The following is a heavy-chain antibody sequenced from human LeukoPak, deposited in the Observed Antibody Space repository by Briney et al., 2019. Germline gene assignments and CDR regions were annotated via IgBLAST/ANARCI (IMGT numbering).Heavy chain of an antibody. CDR3: ARNGPAGYSSCWYNVRYFQH. Sequence: PSETLSLTCAVYGGSFSGYYWSWIRQPPGKGLEWIGEINHSGSTNYNPSLKSRVTISVDTSKNQFSLKLSSVTAADTAVYYFARNGPAGYSSCWYNVRYFQHWGQGTLVTVSS. V-gene: IGHV4-34*01. CDR2: INHSGST. CDR1: GGSFSGYY. J-gene: IGHJ1*01. D-gene: IGHD6-19*01.